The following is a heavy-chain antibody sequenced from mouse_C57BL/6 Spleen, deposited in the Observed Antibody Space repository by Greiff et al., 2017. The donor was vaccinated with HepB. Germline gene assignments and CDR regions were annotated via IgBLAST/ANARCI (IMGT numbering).Heavy chain of an antibody. CDR2: IDPSDSYT. Sequence: QVQLQQPGAELVKPGASVKLSCKASGYTFTSYWMQWVKQRPGQGLEWIGEIDPSDSYTNYNQKFKGKATLTVDTSSSTAYMQLSSLTSEDSAVYYCQRGIYYGNYSCAYWGQGTLVTVSA. CDR1: GYTFTSYW. V-gene: IGHV1-50*01. CDR3: QRGIYYGNYSCAY. D-gene: IGHD2-1*01. J-gene: IGHJ3*01.